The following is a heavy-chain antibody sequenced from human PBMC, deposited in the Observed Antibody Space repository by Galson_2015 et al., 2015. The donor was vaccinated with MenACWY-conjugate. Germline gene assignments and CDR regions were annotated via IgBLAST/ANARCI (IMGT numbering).Heavy chain of an antibody. J-gene: IGHJ6*02. CDR2: ISSSSSYT. CDR3: ARETSRIAAAVKWPYYYYGMDV. CDR1: GLTSSDYY. V-gene: IGHV3-11*06. D-gene: IGHD6-13*01. Sequence: SLRLSCAASGLTSSDYYMSWIRQAPGKGLEWVSYISSSSSYTNYADSVKGRFTISRDNAKNSLYLQMNSLRAEDTAVYYCARETSRIAAAVKWPYYYYGMDVWGQGTTVTVSS.